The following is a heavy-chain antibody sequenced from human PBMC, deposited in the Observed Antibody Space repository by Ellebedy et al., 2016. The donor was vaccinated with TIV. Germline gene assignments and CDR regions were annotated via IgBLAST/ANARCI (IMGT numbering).Heavy chain of an antibody. Sequence: GGSLRLSXAASGFTFSSYCMSWVRQAPGKGLEWVANIKQDGSEKNYVDSVKGRFTISRDNGKNSLYLQMNSLRAEDTAVYYCATNCGGDCYSLWVYWGQGTLVTVSS. CDR3: ATNCGGDCYSLWVY. CDR2: IKQDGSEK. CDR1: GFTFSSYC. J-gene: IGHJ4*02. V-gene: IGHV3-7*01. D-gene: IGHD2-21*02.